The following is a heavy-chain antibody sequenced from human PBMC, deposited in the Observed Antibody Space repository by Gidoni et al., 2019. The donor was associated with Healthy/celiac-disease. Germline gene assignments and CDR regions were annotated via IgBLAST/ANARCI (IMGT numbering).Heavy chain of an antibody. V-gene: IGHV3-48*01. CDR2: IGSSSSTI. CDR3: ARDGRRMGFDY. D-gene: IGHD3-16*01. J-gene: IGHJ4*02. CDR1: GFTFSSYS. Sequence: EVQLVESGGGLVQPGGSLSLSCAASGFTFSSYSRNWVRQAPGKGLEWVSYIGSSSSTIYYADSVKGRFTSSRDNAKNSLYLQMNSLRAEDTAVYYCARDGRRMGFDYWGQGTLVTVSS.